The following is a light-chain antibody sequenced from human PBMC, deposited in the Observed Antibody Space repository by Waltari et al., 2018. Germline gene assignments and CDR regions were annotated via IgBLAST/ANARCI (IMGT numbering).Light chain of an antibody. Sequence: ELVLTQSPATLSLSPGESATLSCRASQSVGNYLVWYQQKPGQAPRLLIYEASNRATGIPARFSGSGSGTDFTLTISSLEPEDFAVYYCQHRSNWPLTFGGGIKVEIK. CDR3: QHRSNWPLT. CDR2: EAS. CDR1: QSVGNY. V-gene: IGKV3-11*01. J-gene: IGKJ4*01.